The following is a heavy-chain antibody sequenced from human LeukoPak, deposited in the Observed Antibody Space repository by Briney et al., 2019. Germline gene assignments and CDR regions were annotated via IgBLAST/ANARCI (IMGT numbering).Heavy chain of an antibody. CDR2: ISAYNGNT. CDR1: GYTFTGYY. J-gene: IGHJ4*02. V-gene: IGHV1-18*04. Sequence: ASVKVSCKASGYTFTGYYMHWVRQAPGQGLEWMGWISAYNGNTNYAQKLQGRVTMTTDTSTSTAYMELRSLRSDDTAVYYCARVKRVVPAAIWFGTNYWGQGTLVTVSS. D-gene: IGHD2-2*01. CDR3: ARVKRVVPAAIWFGTNY.